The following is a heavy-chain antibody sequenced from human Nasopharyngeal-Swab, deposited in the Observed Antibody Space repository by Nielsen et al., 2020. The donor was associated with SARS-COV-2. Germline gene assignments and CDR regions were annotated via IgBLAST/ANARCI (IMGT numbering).Heavy chain of an antibody. J-gene: IGHJ6*02. CDR3: ASMRPRYYYGMDV. CDR2: IYYSGST. V-gene: IGHV4-59*01. Sequence: WIRQPPGKGLEWIGYIYYSGSTNYNPSLKSRVTMSVDTSKNQFSLKLSSVTAADTAVYYCASMRPRYYYGMDVWGQGTTVTVSS. D-gene: IGHD3-16*01.